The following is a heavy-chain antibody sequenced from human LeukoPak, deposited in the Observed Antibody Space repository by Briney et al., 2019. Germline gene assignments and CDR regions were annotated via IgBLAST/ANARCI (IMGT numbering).Heavy chain of an antibody. CDR3: ASSAPSDI. V-gene: IGHV3-21*01. CDR1: GFTFSSYS. CDR2: ISSSSSHI. J-gene: IGHJ3*02. Sequence: PGGSLRLSCAASGFTFSSYSMDWVRQAPGKGLEWVSSISSSSSHIYYADSVKGRFTISRDNAKHSLYLQMNSLRAEDTAVYYCASSAPSDIWGRGTMVTVSS.